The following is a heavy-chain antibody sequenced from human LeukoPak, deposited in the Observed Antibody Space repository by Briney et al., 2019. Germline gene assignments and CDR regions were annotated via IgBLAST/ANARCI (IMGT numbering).Heavy chain of an antibody. CDR2: IYHSGST. V-gene: IGHV4-38-2*02. J-gene: IGHJ5*02. CDR3: APGRFLESFP. Sequence: PSETLSLTCTVSGYSISSGYYWGWIRQPPGKGLEWIGSIYHSGSTYYNPSLKSRVTISVDTSKNQFSLKLSSVTAADTAVYYCAPGRFLESFPWGQGTLVTVSS. D-gene: IGHD3-3*01. CDR1: GYSISSGYY.